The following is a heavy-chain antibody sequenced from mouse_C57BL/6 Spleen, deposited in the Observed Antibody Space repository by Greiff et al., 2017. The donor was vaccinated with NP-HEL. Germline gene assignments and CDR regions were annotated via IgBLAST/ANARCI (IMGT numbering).Heavy chain of an antibody. CDR2: INPSNGGT. J-gene: IGHJ4*01. V-gene: IGHV1-53*01. CDR3: ATGDSSGYGAMDY. Sequence: VQLQQPGTELVKPGASVKLSCKASGYTFTSYWMHWVKQRPGQGLEWIGNINPSNGGTNYNEKFKSKATLTVDKSSSTAYMQLSSLTSEDSAVYYCATGDSSGYGAMDYWGQGTSVTVSS. D-gene: IGHD3-2*02. CDR1: GYTFTSYW.